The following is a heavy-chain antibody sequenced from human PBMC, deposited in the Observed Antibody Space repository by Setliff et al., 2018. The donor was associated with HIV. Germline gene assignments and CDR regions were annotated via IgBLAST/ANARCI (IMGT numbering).Heavy chain of an antibody. CDR2: INWNGGST. D-gene: IGHD3-3*01. Sequence: PGGSLRLSCAASGFSFRSYAVSWVRQAPGKGLEWVSGINWNGGSTGYADSVKGRFTISRDNAKNFLYLQMNSLRAEDTALYYCARSDTIFGVAPIYWGQGILVTVSS. J-gene: IGHJ4*02. V-gene: IGHV3-20*04. CDR1: GFSFRSYA. CDR3: ARSDTIFGVAPIY.